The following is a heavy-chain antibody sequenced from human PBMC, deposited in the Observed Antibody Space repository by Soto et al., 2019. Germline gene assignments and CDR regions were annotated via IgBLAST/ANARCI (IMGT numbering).Heavy chain of an antibody. V-gene: IGHV4-39*01. Sequence: QLQLQESGPGLVKPSETLSLTCTVSGGSISSSSYYWGWIRQPPGKGLEWIGSIYYSGSTYYNPSLKSRVTISVDTSKNQFSLKLSSVTAADTAVYYCARLRMTTVVDYWGQGTLVTVSS. D-gene: IGHD4-17*01. CDR3: ARLRMTTVVDY. CDR1: GGSISSSSYY. J-gene: IGHJ4*02. CDR2: IYYSGST.